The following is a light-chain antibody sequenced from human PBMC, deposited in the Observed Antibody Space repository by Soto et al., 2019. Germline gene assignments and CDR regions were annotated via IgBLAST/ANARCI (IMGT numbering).Light chain of an antibody. Sequence: QSALTQAASASGSPGQSITISCTGTSSDIGAYNHVSWYQQHPGKSPKVLIYEVSDRPSGISNRFSGSKSGNTASLTISGLQAEDEADYYCASHTTSLTWVFGGGTNVTVL. CDR3: ASHTTSLTWV. V-gene: IGLV2-14*01. J-gene: IGLJ3*02. CDR2: EVS. CDR1: SSDIGAYNH.